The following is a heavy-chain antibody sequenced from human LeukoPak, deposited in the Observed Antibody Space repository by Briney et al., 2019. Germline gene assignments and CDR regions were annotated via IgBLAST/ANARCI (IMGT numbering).Heavy chain of an antibody. Sequence: PWETLSLTCTVSGGSISSNYWSWFRQPPGKGLEWIGYIFYSGSTNYNPSLESRVTISVDTSKNEFSLRLNSVTTADTAVYYCASGVGTAKNWGQETLVTVSS. V-gene: IGHV4-59*01. J-gene: IGHJ4*02. CDR3: ASGVGTAKN. CDR1: GGSISSNY. CDR2: IFYSGST. D-gene: IGHD2-15*01.